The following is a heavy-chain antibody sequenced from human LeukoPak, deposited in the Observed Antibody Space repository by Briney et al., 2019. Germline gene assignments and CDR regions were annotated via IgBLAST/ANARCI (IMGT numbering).Heavy chain of an antibody. J-gene: IGHJ3*02. D-gene: IGHD4-17*01. Sequence: GGSLRLSCAASGFTFSSYEMNWVRQAPGKGLEWVSYISSSGSTIYYADSVKGRFTISRDNAKNSLYLQMNSLRAEDTAVYYCARGGVYGDYVAFDIWGQGTMVTVSS. CDR1: GFTFSSYE. V-gene: IGHV3-48*03. CDR3: ARGGVYGDYVAFDI. CDR2: ISSSGSTI.